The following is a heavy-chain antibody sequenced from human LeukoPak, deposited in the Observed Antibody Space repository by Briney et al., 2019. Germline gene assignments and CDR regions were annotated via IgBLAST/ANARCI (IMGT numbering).Heavy chain of an antibody. Sequence: SETLFLTCTVSGGSIRPYYWSWIRQPAGKGLEWIGRMSTSGNTNYNPSLKSRVTMSLDTSKNQFSLKLNSVTAADTAVYYCARISRGWNYVDYWGQGTLVTVSS. CDR1: GGSIRPYY. D-gene: IGHD6-19*01. V-gene: IGHV4-4*07. J-gene: IGHJ4*02. CDR3: ARISRGWNYVDY. CDR2: MSTSGNT.